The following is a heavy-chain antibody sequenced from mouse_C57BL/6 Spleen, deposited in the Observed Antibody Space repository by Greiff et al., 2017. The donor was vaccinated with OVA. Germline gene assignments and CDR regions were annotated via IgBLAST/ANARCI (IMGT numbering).Heavy chain of an antibody. J-gene: IGHJ4*01. CDR3: ASNGYHYYAMDY. D-gene: IGHD2-2*01. CDR2: INPYNGGT. V-gene: IGHV1-19*01. CDR1: GYTFTDYY. Sequence: VQLQQSGPVLVKPGASVKMSCKASGYTFTDYYMNWVKQSHGKSLEWIGVINPYNGGTSYNQKFKGKATLTVDKSSSTAYMELNSLTSEDSAVDYCASNGYHYYAMDYWGQGTSVTVSS.